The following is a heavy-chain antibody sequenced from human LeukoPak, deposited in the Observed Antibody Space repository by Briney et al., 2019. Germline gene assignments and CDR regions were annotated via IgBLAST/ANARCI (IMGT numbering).Heavy chain of an antibody. CDR1: GGSISSSSFY. Sequence: SETLSLTCTVSGGSISSSSFYWGWIRQPPGKGLEWIGSIYYSGNTYYNPSLKSRVGISVYTSKNQFSLKLSSVTAADTAVYYCARHPGRLFDYWGQGTLVTVSS. CDR2: IYYSGNT. V-gene: IGHV4-39*01. J-gene: IGHJ4*02. CDR3: ARHPGRLFDY.